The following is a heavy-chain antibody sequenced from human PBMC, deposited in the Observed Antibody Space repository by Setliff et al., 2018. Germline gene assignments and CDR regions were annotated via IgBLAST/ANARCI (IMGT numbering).Heavy chain of an antibody. CDR1: GGSFSGYY. J-gene: IGHJ4*02. D-gene: IGHD6-19*01. V-gene: IGHV4-34*01. CDR3: ARGYGYSSGWYRVYFDY. CDR2: INHSGST. Sequence: PSETLSLTCAVYGGSFSGYYWSWIRQPPGKGLEWIGEINHSGSTNYNPSLKSRVTISVDTSKNQFPLKLSSVTAADTAVYYCARGYGYSSGWYRVYFDYWGQGTLVTVSS.